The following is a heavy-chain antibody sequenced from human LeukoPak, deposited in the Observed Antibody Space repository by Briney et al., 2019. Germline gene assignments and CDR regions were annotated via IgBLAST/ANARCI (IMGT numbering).Heavy chain of an antibody. Sequence: SVKVSCKASGGTFSSYAISWVRQAPGQGLEWMGGIIPIFGTANYAQKFQGRVTITADESTHTAYMALNSMRSEDTAVYYCETSTVVTPAAFPFDYWGQGTLVTVSS. J-gene: IGHJ4*02. V-gene: IGHV1-69*13. CDR3: ETSTVVTPAAFPFDY. CDR1: GGTFSSYA. D-gene: IGHD4-23*01. CDR2: IIPIFGTA.